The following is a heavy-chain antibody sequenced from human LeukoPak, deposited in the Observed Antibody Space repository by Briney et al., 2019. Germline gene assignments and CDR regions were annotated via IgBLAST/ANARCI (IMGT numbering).Heavy chain of an antibody. CDR2: ISAYNGNT. Sequence: ASVKVSCTASGYTFTSYGISWVRQAPGQGLEWMGWISAYNGNTNYAQKLQGRVTMTTDTSTSTAYMELRSLRSDDTAVYYCARAIGHCGGDCRFDYWGQGTLVTVSS. CDR3: ARAIGHCGGDCRFDY. V-gene: IGHV1-18*01. D-gene: IGHD2-21*02. J-gene: IGHJ4*02. CDR1: GYTFTSYG.